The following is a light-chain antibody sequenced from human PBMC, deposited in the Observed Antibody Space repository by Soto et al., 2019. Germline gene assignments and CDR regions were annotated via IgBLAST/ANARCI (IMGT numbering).Light chain of an antibody. V-gene: IGKV3-20*01. J-gene: IGKJ1*01. Sequence: EIVLTQSPGTLSLSPGEGASLSCRASQSVSSTYLAWYQQKPGQAPRLLMYGASTRATGIPDRFSGSGSGTDFTLTNSRLEPEDFAVYYCQQYGSSLWTFGQGTKVEVK. CDR1: QSVSSTY. CDR2: GAS. CDR3: QQYGSSLWT.